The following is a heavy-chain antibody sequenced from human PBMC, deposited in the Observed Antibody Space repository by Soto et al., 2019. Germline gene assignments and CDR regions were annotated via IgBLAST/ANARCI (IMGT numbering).Heavy chain of an antibody. D-gene: IGHD6-13*01. J-gene: IGHJ3*02. Sequence: QVQLVESGGGVVQPGRSLRLSCAASGFTFANYPIHWVRQAPGKGLEWAAVVSYDGTNQYYADSVKGRFTISRDNSKHTVYLQMNSLRPEDTAVYYCARSSTWYLESACEIWGQGTMVIVSS. CDR3: ARSSTWYLESACEI. V-gene: IGHV3-30-3*01. CDR1: GFTFANYP. CDR2: VSYDGTNQ.